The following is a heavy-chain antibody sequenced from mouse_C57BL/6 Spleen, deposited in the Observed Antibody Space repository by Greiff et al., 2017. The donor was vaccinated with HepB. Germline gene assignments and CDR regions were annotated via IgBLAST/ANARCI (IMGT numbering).Heavy chain of an antibody. CDR1: GYTFTSYW. D-gene: IGHD2-3*01. CDR2: IDPNSGGT. Sequence: QVHVKQSGAELVKPGASVKLPCKASGYTFTSYWMHWVKQRPGRGLEWIGRIDPNSGGTKYNEKFKSKATLTVDKPSSTAYMQLSSLTSEDSAVYYCARETYDGYYWYYFDYWGQGTTLTVSS. CDR3: ARETYDGYYWYYFDY. V-gene: IGHV1-72*01. J-gene: IGHJ2*01.